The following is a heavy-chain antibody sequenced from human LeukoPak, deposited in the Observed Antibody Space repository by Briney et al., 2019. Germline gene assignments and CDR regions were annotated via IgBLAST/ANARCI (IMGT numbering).Heavy chain of an antibody. CDR1: GGSISSGSYY. J-gene: IGHJ3*02. CDR3: ARDRELVTPGAFDI. D-gene: IGHD1-26*01. V-gene: IGHV4-61*02. Sequence: SETLSLTCTVSGGSISSGSYYWSWIRQPAGKGLEWIGRIYISGSTNYNPSLKSRVTISVDTSKNQFSLKLSSGTAADTAVYYCARDRELVTPGAFDIWGQGTMVTVSS. CDR2: IYISGST.